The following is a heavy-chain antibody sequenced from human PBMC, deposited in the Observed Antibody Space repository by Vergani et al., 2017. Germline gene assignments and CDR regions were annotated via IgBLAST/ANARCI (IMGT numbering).Heavy chain of an antibody. CDR3: ASMYSSSWYDYYYYGMDV. D-gene: IGHD6-13*01. CDR1: GFTFSSYS. V-gene: IGHV3-21*01. Sequence: EVQLVESGGGLVKPGGSLRLSCAASGFTFSSYSMNWVRQAPGKGLEWVSSISSSSSYIYYADSVKGRFTIYRDNAKNSLYLQMNSLRAEDTAVYYCASMYSSSWYDYYYYGMDVWGQGTTVTVSS. CDR2: ISSSSSYI. J-gene: IGHJ6*02.